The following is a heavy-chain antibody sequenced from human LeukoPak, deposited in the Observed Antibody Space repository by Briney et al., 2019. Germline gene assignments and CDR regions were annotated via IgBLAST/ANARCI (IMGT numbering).Heavy chain of an antibody. J-gene: IGHJ4*02. CDR2: ISGSSRYI. Sequence: PGGSLRLSCAASGFTFSSYSMNWVRQAPGKGLEWVSSISGSSRYIYYADSVKGRFTISRDNAKNSLYLQMNSLRAEDTAVYYCARGTNSGYYSDYWGQGTLVTVSS. D-gene: IGHD3-22*01. CDR1: GFTFSSYS. CDR3: ARGTNSGYYSDY. V-gene: IGHV3-21*01.